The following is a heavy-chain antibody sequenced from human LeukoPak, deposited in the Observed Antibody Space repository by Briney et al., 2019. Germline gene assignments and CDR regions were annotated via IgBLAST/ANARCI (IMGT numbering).Heavy chain of an antibody. CDR1: GYSFTSYW. Sequence: GESLKISCKGSGYSFTSYWIGWVRQMPGKGLEWMGIIYPGDSDTRYSPSFQGQVTISADKSINTAYLQCSSLKASDTAIYYCARHTTSVAATNYWGQGTLVTVSS. CDR3: ARHTTSVAATNY. CDR2: IYPGDSDT. J-gene: IGHJ4*02. D-gene: IGHD6-19*01. V-gene: IGHV5-51*01.